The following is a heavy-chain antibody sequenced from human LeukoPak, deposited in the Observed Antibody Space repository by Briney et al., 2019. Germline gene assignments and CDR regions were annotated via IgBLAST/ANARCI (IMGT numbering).Heavy chain of an antibody. V-gene: IGHV3-21*01. J-gene: IGHJ5*02. CDR2: ISSSSSYI. Sequence: PGGSLRLSCAASGFTVSSNYMSWVRQAPGKGLEWVSSISSSSSYIYYADSVKGRFTISRDNAKNSLYLQMNSLRAEDTAVYYCARGVEYCSGGSCPNWFDPWGQGTLVTVSS. D-gene: IGHD2-15*01. CDR3: ARGVEYCSGGSCPNWFDP. CDR1: GFTVSSNY.